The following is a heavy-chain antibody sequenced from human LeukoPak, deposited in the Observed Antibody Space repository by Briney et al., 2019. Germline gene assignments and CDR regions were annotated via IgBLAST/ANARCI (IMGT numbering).Heavy chain of an antibody. CDR3: ARGSDYEDAFDI. J-gene: IGHJ3*02. CDR2: INPNSGGT. CDR1: GYTFTGYY. Sequence: ASVKVSCKASGYTFTGYYMHWVRQAPGQGLEWMGWINPNSGGTNYAQKFQGRVTMTRDTSISTAYMELSRLRSDDTAVYYRARGSDYEDAFDIWGQGTMVTVPS. V-gene: IGHV1-2*02. D-gene: IGHD4-17*01.